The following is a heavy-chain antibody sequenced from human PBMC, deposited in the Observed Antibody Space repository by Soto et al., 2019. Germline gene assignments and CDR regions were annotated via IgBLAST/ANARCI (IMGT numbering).Heavy chain of an antibody. CDR2: IYHNGNT. J-gene: IGHJ4*02. Sequence: SETLSLTCTVSGVSIISSSHYWVLIRQPPGKGLEWIGTIYHNGNTYYNPALQSRVTMSVDMSKNQFSLNLSSVTAAETAVYYCVTMRHGTNGVCYADCWGQGTQVIVAS. CDR1: GVSIISSSHY. V-gene: IGHV4-39*01. D-gene: IGHD2-8*01. CDR3: VTMRHGTNGVCYADC.